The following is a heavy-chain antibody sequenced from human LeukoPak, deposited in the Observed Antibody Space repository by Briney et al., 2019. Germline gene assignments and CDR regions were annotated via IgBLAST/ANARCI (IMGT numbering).Heavy chain of an antibody. CDR3: ARNERGYSYGPFDY. CDR1: GGSISSGSYY. D-gene: IGHD5-18*01. J-gene: IGHJ4*02. CDR2: IYTSGST. V-gene: IGHV4-61*02. Sequence: SEALSLTCTVSGGSISSGSYYWSWIRQPAGKGLEWIGRIYTSGSTNYNPSLKSRVTISVDTSKNQFSLKLSSVTAADTAVYYCARNERGYSYGPFDYWGQGTLVTVSS.